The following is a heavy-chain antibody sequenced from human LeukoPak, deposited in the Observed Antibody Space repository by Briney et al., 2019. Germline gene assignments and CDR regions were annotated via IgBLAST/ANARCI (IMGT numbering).Heavy chain of an antibody. CDR1: GGSISGYY. J-gene: IGHJ4*02. V-gene: IGHV4-4*07. CDR2: IYSSGST. Sequence: ETSETLSLTCTVSGGSISGYYWSWIPQPAGEGLEWIGRIYSSGSTNYNPSLKSRVSMSVDTSNNQFSLNLSSVTAADTAVYYCARKRKGAYDFDCWGQGTLVTVSS. CDR3: ARKRKGAYDFDC. D-gene: IGHD3-16*01.